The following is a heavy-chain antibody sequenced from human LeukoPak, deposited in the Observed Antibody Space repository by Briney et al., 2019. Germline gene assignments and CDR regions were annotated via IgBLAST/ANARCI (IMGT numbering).Heavy chain of an antibody. V-gene: IGHV4-38-2*01. D-gene: IGHD6-6*01. CDR2: IYHSGST. Sequence: SETLSLTCAVSGYSISSGYYWGWIRQPPGKGLEWIGSIYHSGSTYYNPSLKSRVTISVDTSKNQFSLKLSSVTAADTAVYYCATEYSSSSAIDPWGQGTLVTVPS. CDR1: GYSISSGYY. J-gene: IGHJ5*02. CDR3: ATEYSSSSAIDP.